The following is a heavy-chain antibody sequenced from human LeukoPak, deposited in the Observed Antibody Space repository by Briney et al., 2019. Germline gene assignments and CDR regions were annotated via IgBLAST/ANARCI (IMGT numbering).Heavy chain of an antibody. J-gene: IGHJ4*02. V-gene: IGHV3-7*01. CDR3: ARDRSIADYVWGSYRPFDY. Sequence: PGGSLRLSCAASGFTFSSYWMSWVRQAPGKGLEWVANIKQDGSEKYYVDSVKGRFTISRDNAKNSLYLQMNSLRAEDTAVYYCARDRSIADYVWGSYRPFDYWGQGTLVTVSP. D-gene: IGHD3-16*02. CDR1: GFTFSSYW. CDR2: IKQDGSEK.